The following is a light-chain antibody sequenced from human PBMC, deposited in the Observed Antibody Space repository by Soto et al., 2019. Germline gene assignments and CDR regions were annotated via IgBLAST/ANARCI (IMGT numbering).Light chain of an antibody. CDR3: SSYTSSSTYV. V-gene: IGLV2-14*01. CDR2: DVS. J-gene: IGLJ1*01. CDR1: SSDVGGYNY. Sequence: QSALTKPASVSGSPGQSITISCPGTSSDVGGYNYVSWYQQHPGKAPKLMIYDVSNRPSGVSNRFSGSKSGNTASLTISGLQAEDEADYYCSSYTSSSTYVFGTGTKVTV.